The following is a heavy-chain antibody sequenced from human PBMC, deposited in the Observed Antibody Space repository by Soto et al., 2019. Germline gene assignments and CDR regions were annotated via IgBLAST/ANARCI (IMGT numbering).Heavy chain of an antibody. J-gene: IGHJ5*02. CDR1: GGSISSGDYY. CDR3: TRDWRGYSGYNWFDP. Sequence: SETLSLTCTVSGGSISSGDYYWSWIRQPPGKGLEWIGYIYYSGSTYYNPSLKSRVTISVDTSKNQFSLKLSSVTAADTAVYYCTRDWRGYSGYNWFDPWGQGTLVTVSS. D-gene: IGHD5-12*01. CDR2: IYYSGST. V-gene: IGHV4-30-4*01.